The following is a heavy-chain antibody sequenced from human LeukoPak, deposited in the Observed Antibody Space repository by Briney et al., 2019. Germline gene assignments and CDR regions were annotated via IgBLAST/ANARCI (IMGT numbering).Heavy chain of an antibody. CDR1: GFTFSTYA. J-gene: IGHJ4*02. Sequence: GGSLRLSCAASGFTFSTYAMHWVRQAPGKGLEWAALISYDGTNKQYADSVKGRFTISRDNSKNTVYLQMNSLRAEDTAVYYCAKSGLNRFDYWGQGTLVTVSS. V-gene: IGHV3-30*04. CDR2: ISYDGTNK. D-gene: IGHD2-15*01. CDR3: AKSGLNRFDY.